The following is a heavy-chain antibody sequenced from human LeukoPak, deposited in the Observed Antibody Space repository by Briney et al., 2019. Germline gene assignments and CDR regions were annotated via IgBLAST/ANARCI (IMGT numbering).Heavy chain of an antibody. CDR2: IDHTGTT. V-gene: IGHV4-59*01. CDR1: DDSITIYY. D-gene: IGHD3-3*02. J-gene: IGHJ6*03. CDR3: ARGSSPTSVLDYYYYYMDV. Sequence: SETLSLTCSVSDDSITIYYWTWIRQPPGKGLEWIGYIDHTGTTNYNPSLNSRVTISRDTSKNHFSLKLSSVTAADTAVYYCARGSSPTSVLDYYYYYMDVWGKGTTVTISS.